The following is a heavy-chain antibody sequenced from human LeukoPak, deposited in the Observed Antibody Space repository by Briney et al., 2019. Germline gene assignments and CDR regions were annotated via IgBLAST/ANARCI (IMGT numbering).Heavy chain of an antibody. J-gene: IGHJ6*03. V-gene: IGHV4-59*08. D-gene: IGHD3-16*02. CDR1: GGSIGTYY. CDR2: IYVTGT. CDR3: ARHIGGGIEDMDV. Sequence: PSETLSLTCTVSGGSIGTYYWSWVRQSPGPGLEWIGYIYVTGTRYNPYLQSRVTISVDRSRNQFFLKRTSVTAADTAVYYCARHIGGGIEDMDVWGRGTKVTVSS.